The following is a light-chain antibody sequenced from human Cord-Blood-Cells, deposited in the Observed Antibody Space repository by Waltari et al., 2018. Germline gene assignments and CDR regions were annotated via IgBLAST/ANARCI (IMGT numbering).Light chain of an antibody. Sequence: DIQMTQSPSSLSASVGDRVTITCRASQSISSYLNWYQQKPGKAPTLLIYAASSLQSGVPSRFSGSGSWTDFTLTISSLQPEDFATYYYQQSYSTPLTFGGGTKVEIK. J-gene: IGKJ4*01. CDR3: QQSYSTPLT. CDR2: AAS. V-gene: IGKV1-39*01. CDR1: QSISSY.